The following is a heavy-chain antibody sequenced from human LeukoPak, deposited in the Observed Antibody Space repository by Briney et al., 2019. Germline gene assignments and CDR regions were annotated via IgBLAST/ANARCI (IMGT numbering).Heavy chain of an antibody. D-gene: IGHD2-2*01. V-gene: IGHV1-2*02. CDR3: ALGVVPAHWFDP. J-gene: IGHJ5*02. CDR1: GYTFTGYY. CDR2: INPNSGGT. Sequence: ASVKVSCKASGYTFTGYYMHWVRQAPGQGLEWMGWINPNSGGTNYAQKFQGRVTMTRDTSISTAYMELSRLRSDDTAVYYCALGVVPAHWFDPWGQVTLVTVSS.